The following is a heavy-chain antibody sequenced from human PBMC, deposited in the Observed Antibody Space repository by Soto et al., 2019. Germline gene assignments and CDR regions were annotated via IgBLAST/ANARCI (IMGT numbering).Heavy chain of an antibody. CDR3: AKDMGYCSSTSCSHRSPYYGMDV. D-gene: IGHD2-2*01. CDR2: ISGSGGST. Sequence: GGSLRLSCAASGFTFSSYAMSWVRQAPGKXLEWVSAISGSGGSTYYADSVKGRFTISRDNSKNTLYLQMNSLRAEDTAVYYCAKDMGYCSSTSCSHRSPYYGMDVWGQGTTVTVSS. V-gene: IGHV3-23*01. J-gene: IGHJ6*02. CDR1: GFTFSSYA.